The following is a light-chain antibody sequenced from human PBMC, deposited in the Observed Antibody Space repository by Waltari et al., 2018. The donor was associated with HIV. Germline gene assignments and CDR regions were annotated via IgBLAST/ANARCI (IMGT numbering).Light chain of an antibody. CDR1: QSISSW. CDR3: QQYNSHPYT. J-gene: IGKJ2*01. Sequence: DIQMTQPPSTLSASVGEKVTITCRASQSISSWLAWYQQKPGKAPNLLIYKASTLEGGVPSRFSGSGSGTEFTLTISSLQPDDFATYYCQQYNSHPYTFGQGTKLEI. V-gene: IGKV1-5*03. CDR2: KAS.